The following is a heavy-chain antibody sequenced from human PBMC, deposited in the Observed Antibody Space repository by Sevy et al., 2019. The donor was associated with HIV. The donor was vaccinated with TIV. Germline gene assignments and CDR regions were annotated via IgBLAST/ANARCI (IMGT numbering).Heavy chain of an antibody. D-gene: IGHD6-13*01. CDR1: GFTFSSYS. CDR2: ISGSSSYI. V-gene: IGHV3-21*01. J-gene: IGHJ6*03. Sequence: GGSLRLSCAASGFTFSSYSWSWVRQAPGKGLEWVSSISGSSSYIYHTDSVKGRFTISRDNAKNSLDLQMNSLRAEDTAVYYCTRHVDVTSSWYQTYSFYYMDVWGKGTTVTVSS. CDR3: TRHVDVTSSWYQTYSFYYMDV.